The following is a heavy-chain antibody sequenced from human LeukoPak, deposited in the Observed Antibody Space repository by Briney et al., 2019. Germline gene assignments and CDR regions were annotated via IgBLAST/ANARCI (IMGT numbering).Heavy chain of an antibody. CDR3: AQTRVGATSFDY. V-gene: IGHV1-69*13. Sequence: ASVKVSCKASGYTFTNYGISWVRQAPGQGLEWMGGIIPIFGTANYAQKFQGRVTITADESTSTAYMELSSLRSEDTAVYYCAQTRVGATSFDYWGQGTLVTVSS. CDR2: IIPIFGTA. J-gene: IGHJ4*02. CDR1: GYTFTNYG. D-gene: IGHD1-26*01.